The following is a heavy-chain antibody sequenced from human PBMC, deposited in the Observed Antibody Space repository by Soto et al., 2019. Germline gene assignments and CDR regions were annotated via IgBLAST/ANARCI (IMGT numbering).Heavy chain of an antibody. CDR3: ARLYSSWFL. CDR2: IHHSGST. J-gene: IGHJ4*02. CDR1: GDSISSSNW. D-gene: IGHD6-13*01. Sequence: QVQLQESGPGLVKPSGTLSLTCAVSGDSISSSNWWSWVRQPPGKGLEWIGDIHHSGSTNYNPSLKSRVAISVDKSKKHFVLTLTCVTAADTAVYYCARLYSSWFLWGQGTLVIVFS. V-gene: IGHV4-4*02.